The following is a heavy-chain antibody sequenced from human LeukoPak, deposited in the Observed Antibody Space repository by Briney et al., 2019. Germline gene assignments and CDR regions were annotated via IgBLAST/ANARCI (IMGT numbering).Heavy chain of an antibody. Sequence: KPSETLSLTCAVYGGSFSGDYCSWILQPPGKGLEWIGEINHSGSTNYNPSLKSRVTISVDTSKNQFSLKLSSVTAADTAVYYCARGQDIVVVPAASTLYYFDYWGQGTLVTVSS. CDR1: GGSFSGDY. D-gene: IGHD2-2*01. CDR2: INHSGST. V-gene: IGHV4-34*01. J-gene: IGHJ4*02. CDR3: ARGQDIVVVPAASTLYYFDY.